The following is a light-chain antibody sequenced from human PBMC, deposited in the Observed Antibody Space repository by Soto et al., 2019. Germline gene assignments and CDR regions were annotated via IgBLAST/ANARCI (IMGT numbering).Light chain of an antibody. J-gene: IGKJ5*01. CDR3: QQYGSSPIT. CDR1: QSVSSSY. V-gene: IGKV3-20*01. Sequence: EIVLTQSPGTLSLSPGERVTLSCRASQSVSSSYLAWYQQKPGQAPRLLIHGASSRATGIPDRISGSGSGTDFTLTISRLEPEDFAVYYCQQYGSSPITFGQGTRREIK. CDR2: GAS.